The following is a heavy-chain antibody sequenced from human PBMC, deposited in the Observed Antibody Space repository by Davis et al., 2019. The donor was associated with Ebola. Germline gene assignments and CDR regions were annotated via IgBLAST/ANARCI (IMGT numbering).Heavy chain of an antibody. V-gene: IGHV1-18*01. J-gene: IGHJ4*02. CDR2: IRAYSGNT. CDR1: GYTFSSYD. CDR3: ARGYSGYDPNDY. D-gene: IGHD5-12*01. Sequence: ASVKVSCKASGYTFSSYDISWVRQAPGQGLEWLGWIRAYSGNTNYAQRVQDRVSMTADTSTNIAYLELRSLRSDDTAVYYCARGYSGYDPNDYWGQGTLVSVTS.